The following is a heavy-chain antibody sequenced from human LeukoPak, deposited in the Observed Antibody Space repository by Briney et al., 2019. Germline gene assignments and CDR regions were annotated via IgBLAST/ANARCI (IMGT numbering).Heavy chain of an antibody. J-gene: IGHJ4*02. CDR3: AREFLAAVAGYYFDY. CDR1: GFTFSSYG. CDR2: IRYDGSNK. Sequence: GRSLRLSCAASGFTFSSYGMHWVRQAPGKGLEWVAVIRYDGSNKYYADSVKGRFTISRDNSKNTLYLQMNSLRAEDTAVYYCAREFLAAVAGYYFDYWGQGTLVTVSS. V-gene: IGHV3-33*01. D-gene: IGHD6-19*01.